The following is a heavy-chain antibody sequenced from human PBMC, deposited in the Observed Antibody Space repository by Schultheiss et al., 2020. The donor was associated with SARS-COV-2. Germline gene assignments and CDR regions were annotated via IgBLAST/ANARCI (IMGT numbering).Heavy chain of an antibody. V-gene: IGHV1-46*01. Sequence: ASVKVSCKASGYTFTSYYMHWVRQAPGQGLEWMGIINPSGGSTSYAQKFQGRVTMTRDTSTSTVYMELSSLRSEDTAVYYCARGNHYSSSWYRPPEGYYYYGMDVWGQGTTVTVSS. CDR3: ARGNHYSSSWYRPPEGYYYYGMDV. D-gene: IGHD6-13*01. CDR2: INPSGGST. CDR1: GYTFTSYY. J-gene: IGHJ6*02.